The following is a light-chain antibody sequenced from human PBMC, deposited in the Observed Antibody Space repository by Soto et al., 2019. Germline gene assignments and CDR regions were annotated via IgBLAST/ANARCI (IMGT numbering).Light chain of an antibody. CDR3: QNYNDCSWT. CDR2: KTS. CDR1: QSISIW. V-gene: IGKV1-5*03. Sequence: DIHMTQSPSTLSASVGDRVTITCRASQSISIWLAWYQQKPGKAPNLLIYKTSSLESGVPSRFSGSGSGTEFTLTISSLQPDDFGTYYCQNYNDCSWTLGQGTKVEIK. J-gene: IGKJ1*01.